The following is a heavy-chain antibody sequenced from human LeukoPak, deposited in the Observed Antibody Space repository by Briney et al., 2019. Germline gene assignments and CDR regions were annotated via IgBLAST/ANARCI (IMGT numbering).Heavy chain of an antibody. D-gene: IGHD6-19*01. J-gene: IGHJ4*02. CDR2: IYSSGST. CDR1: GGSISSYY. Sequence: SETLSLTCTVSGGSISSYYWSWIRQPPGKGLEWIGYIYSSGSTNYNPSLESRVTISVDTSKNQFSLKLSSVTAADTAVYYCARRGYGTGWYYLDYWGQGTLVTVSS. CDR3: ARRGYGTGWYYLDY. V-gene: IGHV4-59*08.